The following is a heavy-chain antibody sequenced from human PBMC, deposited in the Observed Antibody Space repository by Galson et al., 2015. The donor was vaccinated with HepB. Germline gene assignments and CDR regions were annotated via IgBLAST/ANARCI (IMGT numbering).Heavy chain of an antibody. Sequence: SVKVSCKASGYTFTGYYMHWVRQAPGQGLEWMGWINPNSGGTSYAQKFQGWVTMTRDTSISTAYMELSRLRSDDTAVYYCARGPYYDSSGYVDYWGQGTLVTVSS. D-gene: IGHD3-22*01. CDR3: ARGPYYDSSGYVDY. V-gene: IGHV1-2*04. CDR2: INPNSGGT. J-gene: IGHJ4*02. CDR1: GYTFTGYY.